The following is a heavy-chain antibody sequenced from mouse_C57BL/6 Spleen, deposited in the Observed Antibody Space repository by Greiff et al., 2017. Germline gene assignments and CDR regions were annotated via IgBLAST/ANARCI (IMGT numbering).Heavy chain of an antibody. Sequence: EVKVVESGGGLVKPGGSLKLSCAASGFTFSDYGMHWVRQAPEKGLEWVAYISSGSSTIYYADTVKGRFTISRDNAKNTLFLQMTSLRSEDTAMYYCAKNIYYGSSYAMDYWGQGTSVTVSS. D-gene: IGHD1-1*01. CDR3: AKNIYYGSSYAMDY. CDR2: ISSGSSTI. CDR1: GFTFSDYG. V-gene: IGHV5-17*01. J-gene: IGHJ4*01.